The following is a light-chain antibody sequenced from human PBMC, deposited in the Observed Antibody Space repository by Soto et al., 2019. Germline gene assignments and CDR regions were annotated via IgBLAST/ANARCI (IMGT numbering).Light chain of an antibody. V-gene: IGLV2-14*01. CDR3: LSYSSSTSPDV. Sequence: QSALTQPASVSGSPGQSITISCTGTSSDVGGYNYVSWYQHQSGKAPKLMIHEVTNRPSGVSNRFSGSKSGNTASLTISGLQAEDEADYYCLSYSSSTSPDVLGTATKVTVL. J-gene: IGLJ1*01. CDR1: SSDVGGYNY. CDR2: EVT.